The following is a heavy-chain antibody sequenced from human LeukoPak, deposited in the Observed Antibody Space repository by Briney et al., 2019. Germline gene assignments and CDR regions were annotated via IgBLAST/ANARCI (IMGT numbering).Heavy chain of an antibody. V-gene: IGHV3-74*01. CDR3: ASNPPKEAYYDSSGGIY. J-gene: IGHJ4*02. CDR1: GFTFSSYW. D-gene: IGHD3-22*01. Sequence: GGSLRLSCAASGFTFSSYWMHWVRQAPGKGLVWVSRINSDGSSTSYADSVKGRFTISRDNAKNSLYLQMNSLRAEDTAVYYCASNPPKEAYYDSSGGIYWGQGTLVTVSS. CDR2: INSDGSST.